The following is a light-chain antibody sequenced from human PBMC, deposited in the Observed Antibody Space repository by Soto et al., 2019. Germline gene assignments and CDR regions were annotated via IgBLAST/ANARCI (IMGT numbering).Light chain of an antibody. V-gene: IGKV3-15*01. Sequence: EIGMTQSPATLSVSPGERATLSCRASQSVSSNLAWYQQKPGQAPRLLIYGASTRATGIPARFSGSGSGTEFTLTIRSLQSEDFAVYYCQQYNNWLTFGQGTRLEIK. CDR2: GAS. CDR3: QQYNNWLT. CDR1: QSVSSN. J-gene: IGKJ5*01.